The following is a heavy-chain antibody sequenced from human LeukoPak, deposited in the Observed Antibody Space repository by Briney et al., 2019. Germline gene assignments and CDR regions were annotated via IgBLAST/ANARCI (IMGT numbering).Heavy chain of an antibody. CDR2: ISAYNGNT. J-gene: IGHJ4*02. D-gene: IGHD1-26*01. CDR1: GYTFTSYG. Sequence: GESLKISCKGSGYTFTSYGISWVRQAPGQGLEWMGWISAYNGNTNYAQKLQGRVTMTTDTSTSTAYMELRSLRSDDTAVYYCAREGELRFVHYFDYWGQGTLVTVSS. V-gene: IGHV1-18*01. CDR3: AREGELRFVHYFDY.